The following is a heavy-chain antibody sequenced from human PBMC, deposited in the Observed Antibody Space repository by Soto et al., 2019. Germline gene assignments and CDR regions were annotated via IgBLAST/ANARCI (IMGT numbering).Heavy chain of an antibody. CDR1: GGSISSSSYY. D-gene: IGHD6-13*01. Sequence: SETLSLTCTVSGGSISSSSYYWSWIRQPPGKGLEWIGEINHSGSTNYNPSLKSRVTISVDTSKNQSSLKLSSVTAADTAVYYCARASGRIAAAGKDYYYGMDVWGQGTTVT. CDR3: ARASGRIAAAGKDYYYGMDV. V-gene: IGHV4-39*07. J-gene: IGHJ6*02. CDR2: INHSGST.